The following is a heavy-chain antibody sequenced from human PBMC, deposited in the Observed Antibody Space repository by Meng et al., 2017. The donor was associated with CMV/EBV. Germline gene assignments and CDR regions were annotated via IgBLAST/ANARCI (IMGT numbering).Heavy chain of an antibody. CDR2: MNPNSGNT. CDR3: ARVGIYYDFWSGSPTGGWFDP. Sequence: ASVKVSCKASGYTFTSYDINWVRQATGQGLEWMGWMNPNSGNTGYAQKFQGRVNITRNTSISTAYMELSSLRSEDTAVYYCARVGIYYDFWSGSPTGGWFDPWGQGTLVTVSS. D-gene: IGHD3-3*01. CDR1: GYTFTSYD. V-gene: IGHV1-8*03. J-gene: IGHJ5*02.